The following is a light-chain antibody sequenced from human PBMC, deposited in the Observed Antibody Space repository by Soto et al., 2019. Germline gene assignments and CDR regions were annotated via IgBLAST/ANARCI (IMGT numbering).Light chain of an antibody. J-gene: IGKJ2*01. CDR3: QQHGGSPAYT. V-gene: IGKV3-20*01. Sequence: EIVLTQSPGTLSLSPGEIATLSCRASQSVDRNYLAWYQQKPGQAPRLLISGASSRATGIPDRFSGSGSGTDFTLTISRLEPEDFAVYYCQQHGGSPAYTFGQGTKLEIK. CDR1: QSVDRNY. CDR2: GAS.